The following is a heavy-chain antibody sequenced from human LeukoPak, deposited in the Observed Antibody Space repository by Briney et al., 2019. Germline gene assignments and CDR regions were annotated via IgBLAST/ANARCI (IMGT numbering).Heavy chain of an antibody. J-gene: IGHJ5*02. Sequence: ASVKVSCKVSGYTLTELSMHWVRQAPGKGLEWMGGFDPEDGETIYAQKFQGRVTMTEDTSTDTAYMELSSLRSEDTAVYCCATVRSYNWNGGGWFDPWGQGTLVTVSS. CDR3: ATVRSYNWNGGGWFDP. D-gene: IGHD1-1*01. V-gene: IGHV1-24*01. CDR1: GYTLTELS. CDR2: FDPEDGET.